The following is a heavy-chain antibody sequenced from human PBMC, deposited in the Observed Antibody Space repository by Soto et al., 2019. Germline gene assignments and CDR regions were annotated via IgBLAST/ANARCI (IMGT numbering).Heavy chain of an antibody. J-gene: IGHJ4*02. D-gene: IGHD2-8*02. V-gene: IGHV3-48*03. CDR3: ARVIVVYANY. CDR1: GFTFSSYE. CDR2: ISSSGSTI. Sequence: EVQLVESGGGLVQPGGSLRLSCAASGFTFSSYEMNWVRQAPGKGLEWVSYISSSGSTIYYADSVKGRFTISSYNAKNSLYLQMNSLRAEDTAVYYCARVIVVYANYWGQGTLVTGSS.